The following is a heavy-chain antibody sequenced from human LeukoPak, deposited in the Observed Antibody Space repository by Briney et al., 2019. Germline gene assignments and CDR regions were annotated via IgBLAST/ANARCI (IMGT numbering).Heavy chain of an antibody. J-gene: IGHJ2*01. Sequence: ASVKVSCKASGYTFTSYYMHWVRQAPGQGLEWMGIINPSGGSTSYAQKFQGRVTMTRHTSTSTVYMELSSLRSEDTAVYYCARTISDWYFDLWGRGTLVTVSS. D-gene: IGHD5-12*01. CDR3: ARTISDWYFDL. CDR1: GYTFTSYY. CDR2: INPSGGST. V-gene: IGHV1-46*01.